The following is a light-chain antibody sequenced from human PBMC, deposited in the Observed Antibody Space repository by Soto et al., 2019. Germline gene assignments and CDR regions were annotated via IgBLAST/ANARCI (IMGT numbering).Light chain of an antibody. CDR3: QQYNNWLYT. Sequence: EIVMTQSPVTLSASPGERATLSCRASQSISTNLAWYQQKAGQAPRLLIYAASTRANGIPARVSGSGSGTDFTLTINSLQSEDFAVYYCQQYNNWLYTFGQGTK. CDR2: AAS. V-gene: IGKV3-15*01. CDR1: QSISTN. J-gene: IGKJ2*01.